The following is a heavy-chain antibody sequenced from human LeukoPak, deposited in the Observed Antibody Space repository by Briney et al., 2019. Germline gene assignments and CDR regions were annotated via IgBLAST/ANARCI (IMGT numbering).Heavy chain of an antibody. D-gene: IGHD2-15*01. Sequence: QPGGSLRLSCAASGLTFSGYAMSWVRQAPGKGLEWVSSISGSGGSTYYADSVKGRFSISRDNSKNTLYLHMSSLRTEDTAVYYCAKDPLGFCTGGSCYAEYWGQGTLVTVSS. J-gene: IGHJ4*02. V-gene: IGHV3-23*01. CDR1: GLTFSGYA. CDR3: AKDPLGFCTGGSCYAEY. CDR2: ISGSGGST.